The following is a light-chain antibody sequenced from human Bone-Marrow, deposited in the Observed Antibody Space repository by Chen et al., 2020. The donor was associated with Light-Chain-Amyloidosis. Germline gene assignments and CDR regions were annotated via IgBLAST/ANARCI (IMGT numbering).Light chain of an antibody. CDR3: SSFSSSSTLFV. CDR1: SSDVGGYNH. CDR2: EVS. Sequence: QSALTQPASVSGSPGQSIAIPCTGTSSDVGGYNHVSWYQQHPGKAPKLMIYEVSNRPSGVSNRFSGSKSDNTASLTISGLQAEDEADYFCSSFSSSSTLFVFGTGTMVTVL. J-gene: IGLJ1*01. V-gene: IGLV2-14*01.